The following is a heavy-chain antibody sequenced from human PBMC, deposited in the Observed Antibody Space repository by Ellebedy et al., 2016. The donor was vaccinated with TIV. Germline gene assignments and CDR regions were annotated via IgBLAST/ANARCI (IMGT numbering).Heavy chain of an antibody. CDR3: AKFLRGHGSGRPFSYYAMDV. V-gene: IGHV3-30*04. CDR1: GFSIRTYA. Sequence: GESLKISXAASGFSIRTYAMHWVRQAPGKGLEWVAGITYDGRNKYYTDSVKGRLTISRDNSKSTLFLQMNSLTADDTAVYYCAKFLRGHGSGRPFSYYAMDVWGQGTSVTVSS. CDR2: ITYDGRNK. D-gene: IGHD3-10*01. J-gene: IGHJ6*02.